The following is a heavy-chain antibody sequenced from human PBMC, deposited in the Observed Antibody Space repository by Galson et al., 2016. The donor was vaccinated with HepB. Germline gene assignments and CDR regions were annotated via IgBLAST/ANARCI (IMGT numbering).Heavy chain of an antibody. CDR2: LYSGSRHT. CDR3: ARDYYNSPWSMGV. Sequence: SETLSLTCTISGDSTGAYSWTWIRQSPGKGLEWIGHLYSGSRHTYYNPSLRGRVTISLDTSKNQVSLRLNSVTAADTAVYYCARDYYNSPWSMGVWGKGTAVTVSS. J-gene: IGHJ6*03. V-gene: IGHV4-59*01. D-gene: IGHD1-26*01. CDR1: GDSTGAYS.